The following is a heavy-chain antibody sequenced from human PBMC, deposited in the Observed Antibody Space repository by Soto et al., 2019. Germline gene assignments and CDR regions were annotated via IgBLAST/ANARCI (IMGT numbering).Heavy chain of an antibody. CDR1: GGSISSYY. Sequence: SETLSLTCTVSGGSISSYYWSWIRQPPGKGLEWIGYIYYSGSTNYNPSPKSRVTISVDTSKNQFSLKLSSVTAADTAVYYCARVARGHYGANQGGWFDPWGQGTLVTVS. CDR2: IYYSGST. CDR3: ARVARGHYGANQGGWFDP. V-gene: IGHV4-59*01. D-gene: IGHD4-17*01. J-gene: IGHJ5*02.